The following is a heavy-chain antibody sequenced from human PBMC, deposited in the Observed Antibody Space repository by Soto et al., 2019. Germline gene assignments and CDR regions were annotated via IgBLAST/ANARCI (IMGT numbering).Heavy chain of an antibody. J-gene: IGHJ5*02. V-gene: IGHV1-18*01. D-gene: IGHD2-2*01. CDR1: GYTFTSYG. Sequence: EASVKVSCKASGYTFTSYGISWVRQAPGQGLEWMGWISAYNGNTNYAQKLQGRVTMTTDTSTSTAYMELRSLRSDDTAVYYCARDKKGYCSSTSCFNWFDPWGQGTLVTVSS. CDR2: ISAYNGNT. CDR3: ARDKKGYCSSTSCFNWFDP.